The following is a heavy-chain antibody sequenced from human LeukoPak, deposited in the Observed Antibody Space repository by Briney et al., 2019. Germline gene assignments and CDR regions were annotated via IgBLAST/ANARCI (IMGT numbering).Heavy chain of an antibody. Sequence: ASVKVSCKASGYTFTGYYMHWVRQAPGQGLEWMGWINPNSGGTNYAQKFQGRVTTTRDTSISTAYMELSRLRSDDTAVYYCARVARSYYDSSGYLNSYFDYWGQGTLVTVSS. CDR3: ARVARSYYDSSGYLNSYFDY. CDR2: INPNSGGT. CDR1: GYTFTGYY. J-gene: IGHJ4*02. V-gene: IGHV1-2*02. D-gene: IGHD3-22*01.